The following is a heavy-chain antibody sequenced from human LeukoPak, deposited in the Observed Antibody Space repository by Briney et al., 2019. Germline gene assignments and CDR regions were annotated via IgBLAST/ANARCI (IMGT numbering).Heavy chain of an antibody. CDR3: ARDKKGYLRLNYYYYGMDV. V-gene: IGHV3-48*01. CDR1: GFTFSSYA. Sequence: GGSLRLSCAASGFTFSSYAMNWLRQAPGKGLEWVSYISSSSSAIYHADSVKGRFTISRDNSKNTLYLQMNSLRAEDTAVYYCARDKKGYLRLNYYYYGMDVWGQGTTVTVSS. CDR2: ISSSSSAI. D-gene: IGHD5-18*01. J-gene: IGHJ6*02.